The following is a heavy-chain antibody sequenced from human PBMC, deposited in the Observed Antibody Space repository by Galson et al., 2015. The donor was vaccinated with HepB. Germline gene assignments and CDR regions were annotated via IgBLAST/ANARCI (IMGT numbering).Heavy chain of an antibody. V-gene: IGHV3-30-3*01. CDR1: GFTFSSYA. J-gene: IGHJ4*02. CDR3: ARDFWNDSLFDY. D-gene: IGHD1-1*01. CDR2: ISYDGSNK. Sequence: SLRLSCAASGFTFSSYAMHWVRQAPGKGLEWVAVISYDGSNKYYADSVKGRFTISRDNSKNTLYLQMNSLRAEDTAVYYCARDFWNDSLFDYWGQGTLVTVSS.